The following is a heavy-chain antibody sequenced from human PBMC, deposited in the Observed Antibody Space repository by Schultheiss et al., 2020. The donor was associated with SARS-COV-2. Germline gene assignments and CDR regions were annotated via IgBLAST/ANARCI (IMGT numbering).Heavy chain of an antibody. V-gene: IGHV4-59*08. CDR1: GGSISSYY. J-gene: IGHJ4*02. CDR2: IYYSGSA. CDR3: ARHVEEVGASTDFDY. D-gene: IGHD1-26*01. Sequence: SETLSLTCTVSGGSISSYYWSWIRQPPGKGLEWIGYIYYSGSAYYNPSLKSRVTISVDTSKNQFSLKLSSVTAADTAVYYCARHVEEVGASTDFDYWGQGTLVTVSS.